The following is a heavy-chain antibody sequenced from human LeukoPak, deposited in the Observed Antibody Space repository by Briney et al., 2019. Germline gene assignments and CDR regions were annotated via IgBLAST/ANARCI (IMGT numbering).Heavy chain of an antibody. CDR3: AREGGYDSSGYLFSAFDI. D-gene: IGHD3-22*01. CDR2: INPSGGST. CDR1: GYTFTSYY. Sequence: ASVKVSCKASGYTFTSYYMHWVRQAPGQGLEWMGIINPSGGSTSYAQKFQGRVTMTRDTSTSTVYMELSSLRSEDTAVYYCAREGGYDSSGYLFSAFDIWGQGTMVTVSS. J-gene: IGHJ3*02. V-gene: IGHV1-46*01.